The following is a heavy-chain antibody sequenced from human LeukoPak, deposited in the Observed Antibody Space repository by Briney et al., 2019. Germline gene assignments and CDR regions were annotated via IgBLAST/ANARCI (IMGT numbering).Heavy chain of an antibody. D-gene: IGHD3-22*01. CDR3: ATHSSGSYDAFGI. V-gene: IGHV4-31*03. J-gene: IGHJ3*02. Sequence: PSGTLSLTCTVSGGSISSGGYYWSWIRQHPGKGLEWIGYIYYSGSTYYNPSLKSRVTISVDTSKNQFSLKLSSVTAADTAVYYCATHSSGSYDAFGIWGQGTMVTVSS. CDR1: GGSISSGGYY. CDR2: IYYSGST.